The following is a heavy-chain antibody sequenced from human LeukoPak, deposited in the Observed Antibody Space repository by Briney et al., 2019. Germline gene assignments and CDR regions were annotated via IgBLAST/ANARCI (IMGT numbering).Heavy chain of an antibody. D-gene: IGHD3-10*01. CDR1: GGSFSGYY. V-gene: IGHV4-34*01. J-gene: IGHJ4*02. CDR3: ARKMNYGSGSYYYFDY. CDR2: INHSGST. Sequence: SETLSLTCAVYGGSFSGYYWSWIRQPPGKGLEWIGEINHSGSTNYNPSLKSRVTISVDTSKNRFSLKLSSVTAADTAVYYCARKMNYGSGSYYYFDYWGQGTLVTVSS.